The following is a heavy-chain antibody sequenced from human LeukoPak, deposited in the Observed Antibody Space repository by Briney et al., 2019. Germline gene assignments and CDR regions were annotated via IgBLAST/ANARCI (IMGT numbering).Heavy chain of an antibody. J-gene: IGHJ4*02. D-gene: IGHD3-16*01. Sequence: PGGSLRLSCAASGFTFNVYSMNWVRQPPGMGLEWVSYITSNSAAIQYADSVKGRFTISRDNSENSLSLQMNSLRDEDTALYYCAISVGGDFEYWGQGMLVTVSS. CDR3: AISVGGDFEY. CDR2: ITSNSAAI. CDR1: GFTFNVYS. V-gene: IGHV3-48*02.